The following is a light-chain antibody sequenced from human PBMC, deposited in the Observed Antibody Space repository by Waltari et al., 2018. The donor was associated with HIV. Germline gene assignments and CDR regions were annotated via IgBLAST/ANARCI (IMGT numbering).Light chain of an antibody. J-gene: IGLJ1*01. CDR3: RSLTSSSLYV. CDR2: EVS. V-gene: IGLV2-14*01. CDR1: SSDVGGYNY. Sequence: QSALTQPASVSGSPGQSITISCTGTSSDVGGYNYVSWYQQHPGKAPKLMIYEVSNRPSGVSDRFSGSKSGNTASLTISGLQAEDEADYYCRSLTSSSLYVFGTGTKVTVL.